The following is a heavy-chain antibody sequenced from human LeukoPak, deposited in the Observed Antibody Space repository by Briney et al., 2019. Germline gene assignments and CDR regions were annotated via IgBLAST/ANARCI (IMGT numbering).Heavy chain of an antibody. D-gene: IGHD3-3*01. CDR2: INPNSGGT. J-gene: IGHJ4*02. V-gene: IGHV1-2*02. Sequence: ASVKVSCKASGYTFTGYYMHWVRQAPGQGLEWMGWINPNSGGTNYAQKFQGRVTMTRDTSVSTAYMELSRLRSDDTAVYYCARAGGRAIFGVHGGLFDYWGQGTLVTVSS. CDR1: GYTFTGYY. CDR3: ARAGGRAIFGVHGGLFDY.